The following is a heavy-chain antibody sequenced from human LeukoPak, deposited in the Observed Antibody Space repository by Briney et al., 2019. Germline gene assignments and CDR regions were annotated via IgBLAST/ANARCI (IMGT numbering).Heavy chain of an antibody. J-gene: IGHJ6*03. CDR1: GYTFSDYA. Sequence: ASVKVSCKASGYTFSDYAITWVRQAPGQGLEWMGWISPHNGNTNSAPKIQGRVTMTTDTSTSTAYMELRSLRSDDTAVYYCARAIGGYGSATYYYYMDIWGKGTTVTVSS. V-gene: IGHV1-18*01. CDR3: ARAIGGYGSATYYYYMDI. CDR2: ISPHNGNT. D-gene: IGHD3-10*01.